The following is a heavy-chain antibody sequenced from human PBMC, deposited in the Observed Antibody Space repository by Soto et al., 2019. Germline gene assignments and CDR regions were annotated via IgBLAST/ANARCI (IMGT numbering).Heavy chain of an antibody. Sequence: SETLSLTCAISGDSVSNKGATWNWVRLSPSRGLEWLGRTYYRSKWNYDYAISVKSRISINPDTSKNQFSLQLNSVTPEDTAVYYCARDTQDCNSGLDHWGQGTVVIVSS. CDR3: ARDTQDCNSGLDH. V-gene: IGHV6-1*01. J-gene: IGHJ4*02. D-gene: IGHD1-26*01. CDR2: TYYRSKWNY. CDR1: GDSVSNKGAT.